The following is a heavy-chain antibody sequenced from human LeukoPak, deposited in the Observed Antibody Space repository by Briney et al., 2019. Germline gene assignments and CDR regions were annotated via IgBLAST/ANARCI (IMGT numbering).Heavy chain of an antibody. D-gene: IGHD2-2*02. V-gene: IGHV1-2*02. Sequence: GASVTVSCKASGYTFNDYYMHLVRQAPGQGLEWMGWINPNSGGTNYAQKFQGRVTMTRDTSISTAYMELSRLRSDDTAVYYCARTYCSSTSCYTEDAFDIWGQGTMVTVSS. CDR2: INPNSGGT. CDR1: GYTFNDYY. CDR3: ARTYCSSTSCYTEDAFDI. J-gene: IGHJ3*02.